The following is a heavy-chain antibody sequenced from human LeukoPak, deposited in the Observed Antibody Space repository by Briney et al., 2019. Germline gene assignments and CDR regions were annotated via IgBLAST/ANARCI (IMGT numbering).Heavy chain of an antibody. D-gene: IGHD3-22*01. CDR2: IYYSGGT. CDR1: GGSISSSSYY. Sequence: SETLSLTCTVSGGSISSSSYYWGWSRQPPGKGLEWIGSIYYSGGTYYNPSLKSRVTISVHTSKNQFPLKLSSVPAAATAVYYCARHQGGDYYDQQNNWFDPWGQGTLVTVSS. CDR3: ARHQGGDYYDQQNNWFDP. V-gene: IGHV4-39*01. J-gene: IGHJ5*02.